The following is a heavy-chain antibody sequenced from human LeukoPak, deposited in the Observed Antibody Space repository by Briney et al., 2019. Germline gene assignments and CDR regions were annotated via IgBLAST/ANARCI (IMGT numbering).Heavy chain of an antibody. CDR2: VSRYDGNT. CDR3: ARGWGSYSDY. D-gene: IGHD3-16*01. J-gene: IGHJ4*02. Sequence: GASVKVSCKASGYTFTSYGISWVRQAPGQGLEWMGWVSRYDGNTKYAQKIQGRVTMNTDTSTSTAYMELGSLRSDDTAVYYCARGWGSYSDYWGQGTLVTVSS. CDR1: GYTFTSYG. V-gene: IGHV1-18*01.